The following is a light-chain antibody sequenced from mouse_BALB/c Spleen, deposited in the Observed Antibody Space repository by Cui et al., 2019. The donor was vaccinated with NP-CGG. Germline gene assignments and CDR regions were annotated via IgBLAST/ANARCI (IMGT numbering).Light chain of an antibody. CDR2: GNK. Sequence: QAVVTQESALTTSPGETVTLTCRSSTGAVTTSNYANWVQEKPDHLFTGLIGGNKHRGPGGSGRFSRSPVGEKGGLTITGAQTEDEAIYFCALWYSNHWVFGGGTKLTVL. V-gene: IGLV1*01. J-gene: IGLJ1*01. CDR3: ALWYSNHWV. CDR1: TGAVTTSNY.